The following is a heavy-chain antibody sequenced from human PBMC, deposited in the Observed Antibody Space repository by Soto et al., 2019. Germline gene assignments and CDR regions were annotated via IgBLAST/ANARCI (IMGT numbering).Heavy chain of an antibody. D-gene: IGHD6-13*01. Sequence: GASLKVSCKASGYTFTGYYIHWGRHAPGQGLEWMGWINPNSGGTNYAQKFQGRVTMTRDTSISTAYMELSRLRSDDTAVYYCASFLTAAGDYYYYGMDVWGQGTTVTVSS. CDR2: INPNSGGT. J-gene: IGHJ6*02. CDR3: ASFLTAAGDYYYYGMDV. V-gene: IGHV1-2*02. CDR1: GYTFTGYY.